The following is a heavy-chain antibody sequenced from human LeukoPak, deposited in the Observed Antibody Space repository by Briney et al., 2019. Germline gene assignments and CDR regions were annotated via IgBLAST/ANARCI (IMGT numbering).Heavy chain of an antibody. CDR3: ARDAPWGGDDY. D-gene: IGHD3-16*01. V-gene: IGHV3-66*02. J-gene: IGHJ4*02. Sequence: GGSLRLSCAASGFTVSSNYMSWVRQAPGKGLEWVSVIYSGGSTYYADSVKGRFTISRDNSKNTLYLQMISLRAEDTAVYYCARDAPWGGDDYWGQGTLVTVSS. CDR1: GFTVSSNY. CDR2: IYSGGST.